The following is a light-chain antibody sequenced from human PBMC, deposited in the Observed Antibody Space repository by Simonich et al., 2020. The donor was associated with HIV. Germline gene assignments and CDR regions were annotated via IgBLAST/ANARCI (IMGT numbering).Light chain of an antibody. J-gene: IGKJ4*01. CDR1: QDIRNF. CDR3: QQYDNLPLT. V-gene: IGKV1-33*01. CDR2: AAS. Sequence: DIQMPQSPSSLSASVGERVTITCQASQDIRNFLNWYQQKPGEAPKFLLYAASRLESGVPSRFSGSGSGTDFTFTISSLQPEDIATYYCQQYDNLPLTFGGGTKVEIK.